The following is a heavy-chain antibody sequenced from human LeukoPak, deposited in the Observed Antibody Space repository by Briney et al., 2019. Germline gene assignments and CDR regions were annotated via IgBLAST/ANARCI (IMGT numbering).Heavy chain of an antibody. CDR3: ARAPYYYDSSGYTY. D-gene: IGHD3-22*01. V-gene: IGHV4-34*01. J-gene: IGHJ4*02. CDR1: GGSFSGCY. CDR2: INHSRST. Sequence: SETLSLTCAVYGGSFSGCYWSWIRQPPGKGLEWIGEINHSRSTNYNPSLKSRVTISVDTSKNQFSLKLSSVTAADTAVYYCARAPYYYDSSGYTYWGQGTLVTVSS.